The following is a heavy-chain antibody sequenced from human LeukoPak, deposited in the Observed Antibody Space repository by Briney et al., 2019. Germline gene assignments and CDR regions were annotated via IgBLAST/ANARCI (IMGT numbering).Heavy chain of an antibody. V-gene: IGHV4-39*07. Sequence: SSETLSLTCTVSGGSISSSSYYWGWIRQPPGKGLEWIGSIYYSGSTYYNPSLKSRVTISVDTSKNQFSQKLSSVTAADTAVYYCARDPYYYDSSGFSPYYFDYWGQGTLVTVSS. CDR1: GGSISSSSYY. D-gene: IGHD3-22*01. CDR2: IYYSGST. J-gene: IGHJ4*02. CDR3: ARDPYYYDSSGFSPYYFDY.